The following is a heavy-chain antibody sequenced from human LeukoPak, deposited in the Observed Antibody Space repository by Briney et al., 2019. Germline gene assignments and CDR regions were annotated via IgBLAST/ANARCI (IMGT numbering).Heavy chain of an antibody. D-gene: IGHD3-10*01. CDR1: GFTVSSNY. V-gene: IGHV3-66*01. CDR2: IYSGGST. J-gene: IGHJ5*02. Sequence: GGSLRLSCAASGFTVSSNYMSWVRQAPGKGLEWVSVIYSGGSTYYADSVKGRFTISRDNSKNTLHLQMNSLRAEDTAVYYCARVDATRRFGEITWGQGTLVTVSS. CDR3: ARVDATRRFGEIT.